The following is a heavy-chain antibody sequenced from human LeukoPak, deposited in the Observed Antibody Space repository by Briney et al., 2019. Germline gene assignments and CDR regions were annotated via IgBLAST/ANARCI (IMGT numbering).Heavy chain of an antibody. CDR3: ARQYIGSGKYYYALDV. J-gene: IGHJ6*02. CDR2: MYTSGSS. V-gene: IGHV4-4*07. CDR1: GDSISNYY. Sequence: SETLSLTCTVPGDSISNYYWVWIRQPAGEGLEWIGRMYTSGSSNFNPSLKSRLIMSLDTSKNLFSLQLSSVTAADTAVYYCARQYIGSGKYYYALDVWGQGTTVTVSS. D-gene: IGHD3-10*01.